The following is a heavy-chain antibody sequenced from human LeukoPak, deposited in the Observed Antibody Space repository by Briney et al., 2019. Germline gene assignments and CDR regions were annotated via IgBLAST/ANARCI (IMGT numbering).Heavy chain of an antibody. D-gene: IGHD2-2*01. Sequence: PGRSLRLSCAASGFKFDDYAMHWVRQAPGKSLEWVSGISWKSGSIGYADSVKGRFTISRDNAKNSLYLQMNSLRDEDMALYYCAKGARVVVAAAFDYWGQGTLVTVSA. CDR1: GFKFDDYA. J-gene: IGHJ4*02. V-gene: IGHV3-9*03. CDR3: AKGARVVVAAAFDY. CDR2: ISWKSGSI.